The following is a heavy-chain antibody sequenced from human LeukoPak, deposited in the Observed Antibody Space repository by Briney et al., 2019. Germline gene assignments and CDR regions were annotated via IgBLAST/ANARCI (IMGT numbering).Heavy chain of an antibody. CDR2: ISSSSSTI. J-gene: IGHJ4*01. D-gene: IGHD2-2*01. V-gene: IGHV3-48*01. CDR3: AGELVVPAASHFDY. Sequence: PGGSLRLSCAASGFTFSSYSMNWVRQGAGKGLEWVSYISSSSSTIYYADPVKGRFTISRDNAQKSLYLQLNSLRAEDTAVYYCAGELVVPAASHFDYWGHGTLVTVSS. CDR1: GFTFSSYS.